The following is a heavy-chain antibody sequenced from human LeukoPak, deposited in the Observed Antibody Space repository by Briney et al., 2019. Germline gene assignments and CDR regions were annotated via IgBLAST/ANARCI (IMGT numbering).Heavy chain of an antibody. V-gene: IGHV3-21*05. D-gene: IGHD3-10*01. Sequence: GGSLRLSCVASGSTFSNYGIIWVRQAPGKGLEWVSYISSSTRIIYYADSVKGRFSISRDIAKNSLYLQMNSLRAEATAVYYCARGEYGSGSYHIDYWGQGTLVTVSS. CDR1: GSTFSNYG. CDR3: ARGEYGSGSYHIDY. J-gene: IGHJ4*02. CDR2: ISSSTRII.